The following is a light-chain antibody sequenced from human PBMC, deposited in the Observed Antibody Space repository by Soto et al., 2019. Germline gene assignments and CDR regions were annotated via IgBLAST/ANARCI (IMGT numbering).Light chain of an antibody. CDR3: AAWDDSLNGLYV. CDR2: TDN. Sequence: QSALTQPPSASGTPGQRFTISCSGSSSNIGINTVNWYQQVPGTAPKLLIYTDNQRPSGVPDRFSGSKSGTSASLAISGLQSEDEADYYCAAWDDSLNGLYVFGTGTKVTVL. V-gene: IGLV1-44*01. J-gene: IGLJ1*01. CDR1: SSNIGINT.